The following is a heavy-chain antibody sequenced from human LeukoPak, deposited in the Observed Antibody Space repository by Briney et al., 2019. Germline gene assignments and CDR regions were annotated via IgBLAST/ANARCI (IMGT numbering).Heavy chain of an antibody. D-gene: IGHD5-18*01. CDR2: IYYSGST. V-gene: IGHV4-59*01. CDR3: AREVTAMVRLGALDI. CDR1: GGSISSYY. J-gene: IGHJ3*02. Sequence: SETLSLTCTVSGGSISSYYWSWIRQPPGKGLEWIGYIYYSGSTNYNPSLKSRVTISVDTSKNQFSLKLGSVTAADTAVYYCAREVTAMVRLGALDIWGQGTMVTVSS.